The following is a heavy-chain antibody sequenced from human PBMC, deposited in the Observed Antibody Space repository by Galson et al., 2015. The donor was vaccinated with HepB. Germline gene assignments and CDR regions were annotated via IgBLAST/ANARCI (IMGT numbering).Heavy chain of an antibody. D-gene: IGHD6-6*01. CDR2: ISSRSDYI. J-gene: IGHJ4*02. Sequence: SLRLSCAASGFTFRSYSIHWIRQAPGKGLEWVSSISSRSDYIYYADSVKGRFTISRDNAENSLYLQMNSLRVEDTAVYYCAREDTSDNVATRPSDYWGQGTLVTVSS. CDR1: GFTFRSYS. V-gene: IGHV3-21*01. CDR3: AREDTSDNVATRPSDY.